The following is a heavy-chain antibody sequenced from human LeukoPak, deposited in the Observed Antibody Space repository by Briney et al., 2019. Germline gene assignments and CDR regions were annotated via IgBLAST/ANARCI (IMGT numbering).Heavy chain of an antibody. CDR2: ISAYNGNT. CDR3: ARAPIVGATLAFDI. V-gene: IGHV1-18*01. J-gene: IGHJ3*02. D-gene: IGHD1-26*01. Sequence: ASVKVSCKVSGYTSPFCGITWVRQAPGQGLGWMGWISAYNGNTNYAQKLQGRVTMTTDTSTSTAYMELRSLGSDDTAVYYCARAPIVGATLAFDIWGQGTMVTVSS. CDR1: GYTSPFCG.